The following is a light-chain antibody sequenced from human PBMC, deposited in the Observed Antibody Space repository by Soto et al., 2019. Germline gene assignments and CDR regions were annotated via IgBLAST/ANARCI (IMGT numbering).Light chain of an antibody. CDR1: QILVYSNGNAY. CDR3: MQGTHWPWT. V-gene: IGKV2-30*01. J-gene: IGKJ1*01. CDR2: QVS. Sequence: DAVLTQSPLSLPVTLGQPAAISCRSSQILVYSNGNAYLIWFQQRPGQSPRRLIYQVSTRDAGVPDRFSGSGSGTYFTLTISRVEAEDVGLYYCMQGTHWPWTFGQGTKVEIK.